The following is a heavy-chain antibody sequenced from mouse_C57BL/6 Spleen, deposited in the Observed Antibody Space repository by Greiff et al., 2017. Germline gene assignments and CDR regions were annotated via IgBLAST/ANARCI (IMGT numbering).Heavy chain of an antibody. V-gene: IGHV1-53*01. CDR2: INPSNGGT. D-gene: IGHD4-1*01. CDR1: GYTFTSYW. Sequence: QVQLQQPGTELVKPGASGYTFTSYWMHWVTQRPGQGLEWIGNINPSNGGTNYNEKFKSKATLNVDKSSSTAYMQLSSLTSEDSAVYYCARWGGTKFAYWGQGTLVTVSA. CDR3: ARWGGTKFAY. J-gene: IGHJ3*01.